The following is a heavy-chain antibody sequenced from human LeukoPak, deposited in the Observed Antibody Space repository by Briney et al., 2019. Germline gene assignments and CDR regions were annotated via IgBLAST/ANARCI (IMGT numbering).Heavy chain of an antibody. Sequence: GGSLRLSCTASGFTFGDYAMSWVRQAPGKGLEWVGFIRSKAYGGTTGYAASVKGRFTISRDDSKTIAYLQMNVLQTEDTAVYYCTREDGYNRRFDYWGQGTLVTVSS. D-gene: IGHD5-24*01. CDR2: IRSKAYGGTT. CDR3: TREDGYNRRFDY. CDR1: GFTFGDYA. J-gene: IGHJ4*02. V-gene: IGHV3-49*04.